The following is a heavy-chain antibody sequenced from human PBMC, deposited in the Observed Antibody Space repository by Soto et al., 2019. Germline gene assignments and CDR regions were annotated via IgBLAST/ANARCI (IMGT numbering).Heavy chain of an antibody. CDR3: ARAGKYCSSTSCYHYYGMDV. D-gene: IGHD2-2*01. Sequence: GGSLRLSCAASGFTFSSYDMHWVRQATGKGLEWVSAIGTAGDTYYPGSVKGRFTISRENAKNSLYLQMNSLRAGDTAVYYCARAGKYCSSTSCYHYYGMDVWGQGTTVTVS. CDR1: GFTFSSYD. CDR2: IGTAGDT. V-gene: IGHV3-13*01. J-gene: IGHJ6*02.